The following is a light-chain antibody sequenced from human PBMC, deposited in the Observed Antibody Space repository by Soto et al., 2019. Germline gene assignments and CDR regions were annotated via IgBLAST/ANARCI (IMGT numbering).Light chain of an antibody. CDR3: AAWDDSLNAVV. Sequence: QSVLTQPPLASGTPGQRVTISCSGSSSNIGSNTVNWYQQLPGTAPKLLFYSNNQRPSGVPDRFSGSKSGTSASLAISGLQSEDEADYYCAAWDDSLNAVVFGGGTKLTVL. CDR1: SSNIGSNT. CDR2: SNN. V-gene: IGLV1-44*01. J-gene: IGLJ2*01.